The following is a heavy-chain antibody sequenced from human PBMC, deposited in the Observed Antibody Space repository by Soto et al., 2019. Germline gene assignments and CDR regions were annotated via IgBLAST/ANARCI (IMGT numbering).Heavy chain of an antibody. Sequence: SETLSLTSTVSGGSISSYYWSWIRQPPGKGLEWIGYIYYSGSTNYNPSLKSRVTISVDTSKNQFSLKLSSVTAADTAVYYCARVVSRYSYGYWFDPWGQGTLVTVSS. J-gene: IGHJ5*02. CDR3: ARVVSRYSYGYWFDP. D-gene: IGHD5-18*01. CDR1: GGSISSYY. V-gene: IGHV4-59*01. CDR2: IYYSGST.